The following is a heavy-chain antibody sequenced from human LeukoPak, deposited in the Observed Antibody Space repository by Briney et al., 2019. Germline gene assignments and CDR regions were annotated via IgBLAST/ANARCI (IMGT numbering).Heavy chain of an antibody. J-gene: IGHJ4*02. CDR2: IYYSGST. CDR1: GGSISSSSYY. V-gene: IGHV4-39*07. CDR3: ARDAWELLGPDEWDFDY. Sequence: PSETLSLTCTVSGGSISSSSYYWGWIRQPPGKGLEWIGSIYYSGSTYYNPSLKSRVTISVDTSKNQFSLKLSSVTAADTAVYYCARDAWELLGPDEWDFDYWGQGTLVTVSS. D-gene: IGHD1-26*01.